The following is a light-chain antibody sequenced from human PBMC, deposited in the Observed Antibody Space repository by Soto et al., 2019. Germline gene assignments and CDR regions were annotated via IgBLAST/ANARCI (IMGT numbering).Light chain of an antibody. Sequence: EFVLSQSPGTLSLSPGERATLSCRSSQSVSISYLAWYQQKPGQAPRLLIYNASNRATGIPDRFTGSGSGTDFTLTISRLEPEDFAVYYCQQRGGSPPTWTFGQGTKVDIK. CDR1: QSVSISY. V-gene: IGKV3-20*01. J-gene: IGKJ1*01. CDR3: QQRGGSPPTWT. CDR2: NAS.